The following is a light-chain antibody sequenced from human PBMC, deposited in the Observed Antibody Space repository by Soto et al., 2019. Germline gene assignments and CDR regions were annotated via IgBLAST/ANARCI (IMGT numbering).Light chain of an antibody. J-gene: IGKJ1*01. CDR3: QQYSDAPQT. Sequence: DIVMTQSPDSLAVSLGERATINCKSSQSLLYSPNNKNYLAWYQQKPGLPPKLLIFSGSGSGTDFTLTISSLQAEDVAVYYCQQYSDAPQTFGQGTEVEIK. CDR1: QSLLYSPNNKNY. V-gene: IGKV4-1*01.